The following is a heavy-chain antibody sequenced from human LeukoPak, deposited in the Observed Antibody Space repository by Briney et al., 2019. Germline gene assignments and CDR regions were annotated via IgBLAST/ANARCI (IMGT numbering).Heavy chain of an antibody. J-gene: IGHJ4*02. Sequence: SETLSLTCTVSGGSISSGSNYWSWIRQPAGKGLEWIGRIYTSGSTNYNPSLKSRVTMSIDTSKNQFSLKLSSVTAADTAVYYCARFGSGWWYNDYWGQGTLVTVSS. V-gene: IGHV4-61*02. CDR1: GGSISSGSNY. CDR2: IYTSGST. D-gene: IGHD6-19*01. CDR3: ARFGSGWWYNDY.